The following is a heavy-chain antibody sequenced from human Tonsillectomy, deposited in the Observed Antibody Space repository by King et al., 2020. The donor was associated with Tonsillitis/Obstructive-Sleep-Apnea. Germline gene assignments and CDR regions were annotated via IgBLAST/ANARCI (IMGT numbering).Heavy chain of an antibody. J-gene: IGHJ4*02. Sequence: VQLVESGGGLVQPGGSLRLSCAASGFTFSSYAMNWVRQAPGKGLEWVSAVSGNCGSTYYADAVMGRFTISRENSKNTLYLQMNSLRAEYTAVYYCAKAPMWFGELYFDYWGQGTLVTVSS. CDR1: GFTFSSYA. V-gene: IGHV3-23*04. CDR2: VSGNCGST. CDR3: AKAPMWFGELYFDY. D-gene: IGHD3-10*01.